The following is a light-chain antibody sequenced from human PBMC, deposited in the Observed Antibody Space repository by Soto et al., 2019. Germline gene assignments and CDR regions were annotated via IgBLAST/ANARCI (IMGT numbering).Light chain of an antibody. CDR2: RNN. V-gene: IGLV1-47*01. CDR3: AAWDDSLSGHYV. CDR1: TSNIGTNY. J-gene: IGLJ1*01. Sequence: VLTQPPSASWTPGQRVTISCSVSTSNIGTNYVYWYHQLPGTAPKLLISRNNQRPSGVPDRFSGSKSGTSASLAISGLRSEDEGDYYCAAWDDSLSGHYVFGTGTKVTVL.